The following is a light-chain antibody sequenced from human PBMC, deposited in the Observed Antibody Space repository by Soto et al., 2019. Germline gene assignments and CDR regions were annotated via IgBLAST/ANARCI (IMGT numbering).Light chain of an antibody. V-gene: IGKV1-5*03. J-gene: IGKJ5*01. CDR3: QQYNSYLIT. Sequence: DIQMTQSPSTLSASVGDRVTITCRASQSISSWLAWYQQKPGKAPKLLIYKASSLESGVTSRFSGSGSGTEFTLTISSLQPDDFATYYCQQYNSYLITFGQGTRLEIK. CDR2: KAS. CDR1: QSISSW.